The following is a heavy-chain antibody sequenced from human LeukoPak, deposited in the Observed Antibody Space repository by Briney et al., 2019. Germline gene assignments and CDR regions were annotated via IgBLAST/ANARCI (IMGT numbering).Heavy chain of an antibody. V-gene: IGHV3-53*01. CDR2: IYSGGST. J-gene: IGHJ4*02. Sequence: GGSLRLSCAAYGFTVSSNYMSWVRQAPGKGLEWVSVIYSGGSTYYADSVKGRFTISRDNSKNTLYLQMNSLRAEDTAVYYCAKAYLLNYFDYRGQGTLVTVSS. CDR1: GFTVSSNY. CDR3: AKAYLLNYFDY. D-gene: IGHD1-26*01.